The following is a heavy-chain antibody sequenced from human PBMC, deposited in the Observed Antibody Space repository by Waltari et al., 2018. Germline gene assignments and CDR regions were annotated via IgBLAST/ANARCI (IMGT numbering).Heavy chain of an antibody. V-gene: IGHV3-30-3*01. CDR3: ARSALGAAGPSNQGWYFDL. CDR2: ISYDGSNK. J-gene: IGHJ2*01. Sequence: QVQLVESGGGVVQPGRSLRLSCAASGFTFSSYAMHWVRQAPGKGLEWVAVISYDGSNKYYADSVKGRFTISRDNSKNTLYLQMNSLRAEDTAVYYCARSALGAAGPSNQGWYFDLWGRGTLVTVSS. D-gene: IGHD6-13*01. CDR1: GFTFSSYA.